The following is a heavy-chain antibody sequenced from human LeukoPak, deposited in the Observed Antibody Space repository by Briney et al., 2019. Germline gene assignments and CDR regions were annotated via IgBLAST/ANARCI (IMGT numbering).Heavy chain of an antibody. CDR3: TAIYSSGWFEYFQH. Sequence: GGSLRLSCAASGFTFSNAWMSWVRQAPGKGLEWVGRIKSKTDGGTTDYAAPVKGRFTISRDDSKNTLYLQMNSLKTEDTAVYYCTAIYSSGWFEYFQHWGQGTLVTVSS. V-gene: IGHV3-15*01. D-gene: IGHD6-19*01. CDR1: GFTFSNAW. CDR2: IKSKTDGGTT. J-gene: IGHJ1*01.